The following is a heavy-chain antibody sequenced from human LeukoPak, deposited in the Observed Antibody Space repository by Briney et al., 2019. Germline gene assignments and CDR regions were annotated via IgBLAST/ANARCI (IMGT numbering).Heavy chain of an antibody. CDR1: GYTFTSYY. CDR2: INPNSGGT. V-gene: IGHV1-2*02. J-gene: IGHJ4*02. Sequence: EASVKVSCKASGYTFTSYYMHWVRQAPGQGLEWMGWINPNSGGTNYAQKFQGRVTMTRDTSISTAYMELSRLRSDDTAVYYCARDRRGYCSGGSCFTGSFYFDYWGQGTLVTVSS. D-gene: IGHD2-15*01. CDR3: ARDRRGYCSGGSCFTGSFYFDY.